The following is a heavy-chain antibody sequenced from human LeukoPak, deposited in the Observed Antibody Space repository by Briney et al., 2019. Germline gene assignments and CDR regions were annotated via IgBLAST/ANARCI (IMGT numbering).Heavy chain of an antibody. V-gene: IGHV4-30-4*01. CDR2: IYNSGTT. CDR3: ARAPIITNSCYWFVH. D-gene: IGHD5-24*01. CDR1: GGSISSDDYY. J-gene: IGHJ5*02. Sequence: PSQTLSLTCTVSGGSISSDDYYWSWIRQPPGTGLEWIGYIYNSGTTYYNPSLNSRVTISIDTSKNQFSLKLSSVTAADTALYYCARAPIITNSCYWFVHWGQGTLVTVSS.